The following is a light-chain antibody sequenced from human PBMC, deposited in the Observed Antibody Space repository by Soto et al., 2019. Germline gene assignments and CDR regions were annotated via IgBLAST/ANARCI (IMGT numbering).Light chain of an antibody. CDR2: NSD. CDR3: AAWDDSLNGGV. J-gene: IGLJ3*02. CDR1: SSNIGSNT. Sequence: QSVLTQPPSASGTPGQRVTISCSGSSSNIGSNTVNWYQQLPGTAPKLLIYNSDQRPSGVPDRFSGSKSGTSASLAISGLQSEDEADYYCAAWDDSLNGGVFGGGTKVTVL. V-gene: IGLV1-44*01.